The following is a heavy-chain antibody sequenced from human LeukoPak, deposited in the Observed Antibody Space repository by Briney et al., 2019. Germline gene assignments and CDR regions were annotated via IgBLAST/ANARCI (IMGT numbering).Heavy chain of an antibody. V-gene: IGHV3-9*01. CDR1: GFTFDDYA. CDR3: AKDRTVYDSSGLDY. Sequence: PGRSLRLSCTASGFTFDDYAIHWVRQAPGKGLEWVSGISWNSDSIGYADSVKGRFTISRDNAKNSLYLQMNSLIAEDTALYYCAKDRTVYDSSGLDYWGQGTLVTVSS. J-gene: IGHJ4*02. D-gene: IGHD3-22*01. CDR2: ISWNSDSI.